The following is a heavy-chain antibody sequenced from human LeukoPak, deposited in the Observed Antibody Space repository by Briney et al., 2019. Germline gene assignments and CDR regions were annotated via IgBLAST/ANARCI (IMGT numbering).Heavy chain of an antibody. J-gene: IGHJ4*02. CDR2: ISSSSSYI. D-gene: IGHD4-23*01. V-gene: IGHV3-21*01. CDR1: GFTFGDYG. Sequence: GGSLRLSCTTSGFTFGDYGLNWFRLAPGKGLEWVSCISSSSSYIYYADSVKGRFTISRDNAKNSLYLQMNSLRAEDTAVYYCARGRGNPYFDYWGQGTLVTVSS. CDR3: ARGRGNPYFDY.